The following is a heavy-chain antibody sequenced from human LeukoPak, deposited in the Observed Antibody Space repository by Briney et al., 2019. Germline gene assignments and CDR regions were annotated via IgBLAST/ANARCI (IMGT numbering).Heavy chain of an antibody. D-gene: IGHD3-3*01. J-gene: IGHJ4*02. CDR2: INPNSGGT. V-gene: IGHV1-2*02. Sequence: ASVKVSCKASGYTLTGYYMHWVRQAPGQGLEWMGWINPNSGGTKCAQKFQGRVTMTRDTSISTAYMELSRLRSDDTAVYYCARGDVDDFWSGLPDDYWGQGTLVTVSS. CDR1: GYTLTGYY. CDR3: ARGDVDDFWSGLPDDY.